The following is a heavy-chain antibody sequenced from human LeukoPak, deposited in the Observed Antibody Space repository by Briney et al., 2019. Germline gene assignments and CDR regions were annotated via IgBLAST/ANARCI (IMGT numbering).Heavy chain of an antibody. CDR3: ARGFPPYYAAAGTLDY. CDR1: GYTFTSYD. D-gene: IGHD6-13*01. J-gene: IGHJ4*02. Sequence: ASVKVSCKASGYTFTSYDINWVRQATGQGLEWMGWMNPNSGNTGYAQKFQGRVTMTRNTSISTAYMELSSPRSEDTAVYYCARGFPPYYAAAGTLDYWGQGTLITVSS. V-gene: IGHV1-8*02. CDR2: MNPNSGNT.